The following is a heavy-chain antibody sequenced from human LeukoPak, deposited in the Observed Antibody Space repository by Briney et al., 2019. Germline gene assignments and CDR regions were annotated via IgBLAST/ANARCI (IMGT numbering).Heavy chain of an antibody. V-gene: IGHV3-23*01. CDR2: ISTSGGST. CDR3: ARDPGRYCSSTSCYINYGMDV. J-gene: IGHJ6*02. D-gene: IGHD2-2*02. CDR1: GFTFSTYA. Sequence: GGSLRLSCAASGFTFSTYAMSWVRQAPGKGMEWVSDISTSGGSTYYADSVKGRFTISRDNSKNTLYLQMNSLRAEDTAVYYCARDPGRYCSSTSCYINYGMDVWGQGTTVTVSS.